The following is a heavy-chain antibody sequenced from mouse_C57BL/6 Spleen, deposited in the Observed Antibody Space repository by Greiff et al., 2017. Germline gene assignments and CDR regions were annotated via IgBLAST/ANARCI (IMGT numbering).Heavy chain of an antibody. J-gene: IGHJ2*01. CDR1: GYTFTDYE. CDR2: IDPETGGT. D-gene: IGHD1-3*01. CDR3: TRPLTHFDY. V-gene: IGHV1-15*01. Sequence: VQLQQSGAELVRPGASVTLSCKASGYTFTDYEMHRVKQTPVHGLEWIGAIDPETGGTAYNQKFKGKAILTADKSSSTAYMELRSLTSEDSAVYYCTRPLTHFDYWGQGTTLTVSS.